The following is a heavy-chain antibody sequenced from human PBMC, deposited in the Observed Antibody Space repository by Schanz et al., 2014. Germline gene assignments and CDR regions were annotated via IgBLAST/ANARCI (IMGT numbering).Heavy chain of an antibody. Sequence: QVQLVESGGGVVRPGRSLRLSCAASGFTFSNYGMHWVRQAPGKGLEWVAVISYDGSDKFYADSVKGRFTISRDNSNNTLSLQMNSLRNEDTAVYYCAKDRGGDYEVPYYYGMDVWGQGTTVTVSS. D-gene: IGHD4-17*01. CDR3: AKDRGGDYEVPYYYGMDV. V-gene: IGHV3-30*18. CDR1: GFTFSNYG. J-gene: IGHJ6*02. CDR2: ISYDGSDK.